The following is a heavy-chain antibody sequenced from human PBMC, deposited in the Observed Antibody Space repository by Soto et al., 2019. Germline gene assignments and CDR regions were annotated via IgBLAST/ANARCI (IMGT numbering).Heavy chain of an antibody. J-gene: IGHJ4*02. CDR3: ARDRGYNAFDY. CDR2: ISEGGSEK. D-gene: IGHD1-20*01. Sequence: AGGSLRLSCAASGFTFNSYWMYWVRQAPGKGLEWVASISEGGSEKYLADSLKGRFTISRDNAKNSLYLQMNNLRAEDTAVYYCARDRGYNAFDYWGQGALVTVSS. V-gene: IGHV3-7*01. CDR1: GFTFNSYW.